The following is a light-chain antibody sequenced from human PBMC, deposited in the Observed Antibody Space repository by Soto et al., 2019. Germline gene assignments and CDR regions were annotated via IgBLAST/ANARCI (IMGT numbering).Light chain of an antibody. Sequence: EIVLTQSPGTLSLSPGERATLSCRASQSVSSSLVWYQQKPGQAPRLLIYGASSRATGIPDRFSGSGSGTDFTLTISRREPEDFAVYSCQQYGSSPPTFGQGTKVEIK. CDR3: QQYGSSPPT. CDR2: GAS. J-gene: IGKJ1*01. CDR1: QSVSSS. V-gene: IGKV3-20*01.